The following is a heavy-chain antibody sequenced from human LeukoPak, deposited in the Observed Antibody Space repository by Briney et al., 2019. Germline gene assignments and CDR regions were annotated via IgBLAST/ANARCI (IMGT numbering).Heavy chain of an antibody. CDR2: INTDGSTT. Sequence: GGSLRLSCATAGFTFSSHWMHWVRQGPGKGLVWVSRINTDGSTTSYADSVKGRFTISRDNAKNTLYLQMNSPRAEDTAVYYCARVIIAATGIDYWGQGTLVTVSS. J-gene: IGHJ4*02. CDR1: GFTFSSHW. V-gene: IGHV3-74*01. CDR3: ARVIIAATGIDY. D-gene: IGHD6-13*01.